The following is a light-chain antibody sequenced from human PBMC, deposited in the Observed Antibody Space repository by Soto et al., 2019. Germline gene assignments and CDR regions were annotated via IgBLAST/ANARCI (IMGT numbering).Light chain of an antibody. CDR2: DAS. Sequence: EIVMTQSPATLSVSPGDRATLSCRASQSVNNYLAWYRQKPGQAPRLLIYDASTRAAGIPVRFSASGSGTEFTLTISSLQSEDFGVYYCQQNKDWPGTFGQGTKVDIK. J-gene: IGKJ1*01. CDR3: QQNKDWPGT. CDR1: QSVNNY. V-gene: IGKV3-15*01.